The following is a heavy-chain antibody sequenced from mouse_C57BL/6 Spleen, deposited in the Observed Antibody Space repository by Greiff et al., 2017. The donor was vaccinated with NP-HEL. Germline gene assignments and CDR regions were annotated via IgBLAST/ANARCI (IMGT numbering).Heavy chain of an antibody. CDR2: INPSSGYT. D-gene: IGHD1-1*01. J-gene: IGHJ2*01. CDR3: ARVGYYGLDY. Sequence: VKLMESGAELAKPGDSVKLSCKASGYTFTSYWMHWVNQRPGQGLEWIGYINPSSGYTKYNQKFKDKATVTADKSSSTTYMQLSSLTYEDSAVYYCARVGYYGLDYWGQGTTLTVSS. CDR1: GYTFTSYW. V-gene: IGHV1-7*01.